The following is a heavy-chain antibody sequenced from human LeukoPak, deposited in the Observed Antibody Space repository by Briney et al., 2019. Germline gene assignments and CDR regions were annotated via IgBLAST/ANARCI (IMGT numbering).Heavy chain of an antibody. D-gene: IGHD7-27*01. CDR1: GFTFSSYA. Sequence: GRSLRLSCAASGFTFSSYAMHWVRQAPGKGLEWVAVISYDGSNKYYADSVKGRFTISRDNSKNTLYLQMYSLRAEDTAVYYCARGRGELGTLDYWGQGTLVTVSS. CDR2: ISYDGSNK. J-gene: IGHJ4*02. CDR3: ARGRGELGTLDY. V-gene: IGHV3-30*04.